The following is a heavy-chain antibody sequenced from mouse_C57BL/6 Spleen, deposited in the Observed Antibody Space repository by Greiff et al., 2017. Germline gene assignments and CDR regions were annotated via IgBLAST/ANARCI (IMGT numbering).Heavy chain of an antibody. D-gene: IGHD1-1*01. Sequence: VKLQESDAELVKPGASVKISCKVSGYTFTDHTIHWMKQRPEQGLEWIGYIYPRDGSTKYNEKFKGKATLTADKSSSTAYMQLNSLTSEDSAVYYCARNYYGSSEDYYGCWGQGTTLTVSS. J-gene: IGHJ2*01. CDR2: IYPRDGST. V-gene: IGHV1-78*01. CDR3: ARNYYGSSEDYYGC. CDR1: GYTFTDHT.